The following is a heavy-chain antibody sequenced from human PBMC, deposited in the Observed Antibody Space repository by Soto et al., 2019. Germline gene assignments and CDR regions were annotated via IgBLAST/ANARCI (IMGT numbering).Heavy chain of an antibody. V-gene: IGHV1-69*13. Sequence: SVKVSCKDSGCIFSGYDISALRQAPGPGLEWMGGIIPIFGTANYAQKFQGRVTITADESTSTAYMELSSLRSEDTAMYYCAKEPPEGSYCDYWGQGTRVTVS. CDR1: GCIFSGYD. CDR3: AKEPPEGSYCDY. CDR2: IIPIFGTA. J-gene: IGHJ4*02. D-gene: IGHD3-10*01.